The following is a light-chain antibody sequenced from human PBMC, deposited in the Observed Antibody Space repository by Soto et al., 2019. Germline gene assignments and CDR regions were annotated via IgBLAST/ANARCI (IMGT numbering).Light chain of an antibody. CDR3: SSYTNSGTLVV. CDR2: EGS. CDR1: SSDIGGYNY. Sequence: QSVLTQPASVSGSPGQSITISCTGTSSDIGGYNYVSWYQQHPGKAPKLIIYEGSNRPSGVSDRFSGSTSGNTASLTISGLQAEDEADYYCSSYTNSGTLVVFGGGTQLTVL. J-gene: IGLJ2*01. V-gene: IGLV2-14*01.